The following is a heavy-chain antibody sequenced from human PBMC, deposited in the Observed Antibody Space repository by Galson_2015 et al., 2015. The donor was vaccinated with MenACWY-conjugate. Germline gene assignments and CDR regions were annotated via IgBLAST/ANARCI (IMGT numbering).Heavy chain of an antibody. V-gene: IGHV4-61*01. CDR2: IHSRGYT. D-gene: IGHD2-2*01. CDR3: ASLPQGYCSSTNCFGWFDP. Sequence: ETLSLTCTVSGGSVSSGQYYWSWIRQPPGKDLEWIGYIHSRGYTKYTPSLRSRVTISLDTSKNQFSLMLSSVTAADTAVYYCASLPQGYCSSTNCFGWFDPWGQGTLVTVSS. CDR1: GGSVSSGQYY. J-gene: IGHJ5*02.